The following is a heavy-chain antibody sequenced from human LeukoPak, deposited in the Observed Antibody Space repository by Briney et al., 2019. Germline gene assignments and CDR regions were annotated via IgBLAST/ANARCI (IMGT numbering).Heavy chain of an antibody. CDR3: ARGSPAPDY. V-gene: IGHV4-59*01. CDR2: IHYSGTT. D-gene: IGHD1-26*01. CDR1: GGSMSSYY. Sequence: SETLSLTCTVSGGSMSSYYRSWIRQPPGKGLEWIGYIHYSGTTHYNPSLEGRVTISVDTSKNQFSLKLSSVTAADTAVYYCARGSPAPDYWGKGTLVTVSS. J-gene: IGHJ4*02.